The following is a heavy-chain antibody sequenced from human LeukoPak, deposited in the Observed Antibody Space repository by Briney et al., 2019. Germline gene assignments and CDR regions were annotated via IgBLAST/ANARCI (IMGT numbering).Heavy chain of an antibody. CDR1: GFTFSSYG. CDR3: AKDFGSHYYDSSGYYQYFQH. J-gene: IGHJ1*01. D-gene: IGHD3-22*01. CDR2: ISYDGSNK. V-gene: IGHV3-30*18. Sequence: GGSLRLSCAASGFTFSSYGMHWVRQAPGKGLEWVAVISYDGSNKYYADSVKGRFTISRDNSKNTLYLQMNSLRAEDTAVYYCAKDFGSHYYDSSGYYQYFQHWGQGTLVTVSS.